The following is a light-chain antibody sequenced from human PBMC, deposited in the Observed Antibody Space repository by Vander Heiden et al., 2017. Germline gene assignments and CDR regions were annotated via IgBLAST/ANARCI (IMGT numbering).Light chain of an antibody. CDR1: SSDSGVYNY. CDR3: CSYAGSYTGV. Sequence: QSALTQPRSVSGSPGQSVTISCTGTSSDSGVYNYVSWYQQHPGKATKLMMYDVSKRPSGVPDRFSGSKSGNTASLTISGLQAEDEAYYYCCSYAGSYTGVFGGGTKLTVL. V-gene: IGLV2-11*01. J-gene: IGLJ3*02. CDR2: DVS.